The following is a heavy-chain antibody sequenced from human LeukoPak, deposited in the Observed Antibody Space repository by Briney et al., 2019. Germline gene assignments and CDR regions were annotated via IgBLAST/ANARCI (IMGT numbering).Heavy chain of an antibody. CDR2: IYYSGTT. J-gene: IGHJ3*02. D-gene: IGHD2-2*01. Sequence: PSETLSLTCTVSGGSISSGGYYWSWIRQPPGKGLEWIGYIYYSGTTNYNPSLKSRVTISVDTSKNQFSLKLSSVTAADTAAYYCARSPRDQDAFDIWGQGTTVTVSS. CDR3: ARSPRDQDAFDI. V-gene: IGHV4-61*08. CDR1: GGSISSGGYY.